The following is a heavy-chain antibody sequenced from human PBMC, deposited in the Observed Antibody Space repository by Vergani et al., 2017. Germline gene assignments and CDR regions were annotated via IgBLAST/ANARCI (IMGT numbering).Heavy chain of an antibody. D-gene: IGHD1-1*01. CDR3: ARWGNEKRLDS. CDR1: GFTFSSHG. J-gene: IGHJ5*01. V-gene: IGHV3-33*01. Sequence: VQLVESGGGLVKPGRSLTLSCVASGFTFSSHGMHWVRQAPGKGLEWVAVIWYDGSNKYYGDSVKGRFTISRDNSKNTLYLQMNSLRVEDTAVYYCARWGNEKRLDSWGQGTLVTVSS. CDR2: IWYDGSNK.